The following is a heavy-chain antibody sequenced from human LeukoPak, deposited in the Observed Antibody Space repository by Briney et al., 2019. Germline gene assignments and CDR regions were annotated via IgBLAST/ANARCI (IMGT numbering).Heavy chain of an antibody. Sequence: ASVTVSCKASGYTFTGYYMHWVRQAPGKGLEWMGGFDPEDGETIYAQKFQGRVTMTEDTSTDTAYMELSSLRSEDTAVYYCATRKTYYYDSSVVRVSWYFDLWGRGTLVTVSS. V-gene: IGHV1-24*01. CDR1: GYTFTGYY. D-gene: IGHD3-22*01. CDR2: FDPEDGET. J-gene: IGHJ2*01. CDR3: ATRKTYYYDSSVVRVSWYFDL.